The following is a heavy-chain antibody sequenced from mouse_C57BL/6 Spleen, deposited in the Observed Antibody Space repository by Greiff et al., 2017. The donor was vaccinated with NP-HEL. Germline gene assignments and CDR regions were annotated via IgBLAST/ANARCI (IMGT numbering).Heavy chain of an antibody. CDR3: AKAYYGSSRYFDY. CDR2: IYPGSGST. CDR1: GYTFTSYW. V-gene: IGHV1-55*01. J-gene: IGHJ2*01. Sequence: VQLQQPGAELVKPGASVKMSCKASGYTFTSYWITWVKQRPGQGLEWIGDIYPGSGSTNYNEKFKSKATLTVDTSSSTAYMQLSSLTSEDSAVYYCAKAYYGSSRYFDYWGQGTTLTVSS. D-gene: IGHD1-1*01.